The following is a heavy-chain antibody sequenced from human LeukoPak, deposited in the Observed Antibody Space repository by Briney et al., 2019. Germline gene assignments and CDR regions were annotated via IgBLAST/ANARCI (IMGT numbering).Heavy chain of an antibody. CDR3: AKGADTAMANYFDY. CDR2: IGGSGGST. D-gene: IGHD5-18*01. J-gene: IGHJ4*02. Sequence: GGSLGLSCAASGFTFKNYGMSWVRQAPGKGLEWVSAIGGSGGSTYNADPVRGRFTISRDNFKNTLYLQMNSLRVEDTAVYYCAKGADTAMANYFDYWGQGTLVTVSS. CDR1: GFTFKNYG. V-gene: IGHV3-23*01.